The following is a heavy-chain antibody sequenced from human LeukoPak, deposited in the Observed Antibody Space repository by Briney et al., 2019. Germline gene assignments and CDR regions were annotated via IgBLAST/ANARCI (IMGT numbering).Heavy chain of an antibody. V-gene: IGHV4-59*08. D-gene: IGHD3-22*01. CDR1: GGSINGYY. CDR3: ARHLSPYYYDGSGYFGY. Sequence: SETLSLTCTVSGGSINGYYWSWIRQSPAKGLEWIGYIYYTGSTNYNPSLKSRVSISVDTSKNQFSLKLISVTAADTAVYYCARHLSPYYYDGSGYFGYWGQGTLVTVSS. CDR2: IYYTGST. J-gene: IGHJ4*02.